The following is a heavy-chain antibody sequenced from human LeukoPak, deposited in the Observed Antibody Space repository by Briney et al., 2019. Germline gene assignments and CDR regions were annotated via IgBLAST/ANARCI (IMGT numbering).Heavy chain of an antibody. CDR3: ARDGRGANHYFDY. V-gene: IGHV4-39*07. Sequence: SETLSLTCTVSGGSIRSSYYYWGWIRQPPGKGLEWIGSIYDSGSTYYNPSLKSRVTISVDTSKNQFSLKLSSVTAADTAVYYCARDGRGANHYFDYWGQGTLVTVSS. CDR1: GGSIRSSYYY. J-gene: IGHJ4*02. CDR2: IYDSGST.